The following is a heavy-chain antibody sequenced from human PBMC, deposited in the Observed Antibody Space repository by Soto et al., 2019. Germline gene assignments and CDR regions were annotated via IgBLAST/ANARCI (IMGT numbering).Heavy chain of an antibody. D-gene: IGHD3-10*01. CDR1: GGSVSSGSYY. V-gene: IGHV4-61*01. CDR2: IDNSGTT. Sequence: SETLSLTCSVSGGSVSSGSYYWSWIRQPPGKGLEWIGYIDNSGTTNYNPSLKSRLIISVDTSTNQFSLKLTSVTAADTAVYYCAREGRISLIRGVKFFGSWGQGTLVTVSS. CDR3: AREGRISLIRGVKFFGS. J-gene: IGHJ4*02.